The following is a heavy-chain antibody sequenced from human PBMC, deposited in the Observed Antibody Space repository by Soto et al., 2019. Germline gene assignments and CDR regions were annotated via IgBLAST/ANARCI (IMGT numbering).Heavy chain of an antibody. CDR1: GFTFSSHA. CDR3: ARDTAECLTIYYYAMAL. J-gene: IGHJ6*02. CDR2: ISYHGVDK. Sequence: GGYLRLSCTGSGFTFSSHAIHWVRQAPGKGLEWVALISYHGVDKFYADSVKGRFTISRDSRKNTVYLQMDSLRSEDTAVYYCARDTAECLTIYYYAMALRGQGSTVIVSS. V-gene: IGHV3-30-3*01. D-gene: IGHD3-16*01.